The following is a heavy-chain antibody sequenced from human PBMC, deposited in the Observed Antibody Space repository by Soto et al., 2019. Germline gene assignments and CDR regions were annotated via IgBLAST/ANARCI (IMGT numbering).Heavy chain of an antibody. CDR1: GYTFTRYD. J-gene: IGHJ4*02. CDR2: MNPNSGNT. D-gene: IGHD3-10*01. V-gene: IGHV1-8*01. CDR3: ARGGVFFFAAPTNPFDY. Sequence: ASGKVSCKASGYTFTRYDINWVRQATGRGLEWMGWMNPNSGNTGYAQKFQGRVTMTRNTSISTAYMELSSLRSEDTAVYYCARGGVFFFAAPTNPFDYWGQGTLVTVSS.